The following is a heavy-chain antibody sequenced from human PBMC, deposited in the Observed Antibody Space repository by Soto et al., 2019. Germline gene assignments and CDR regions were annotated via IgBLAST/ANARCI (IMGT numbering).Heavy chain of an antibody. CDR2: INHSGST. D-gene: IGHD3-10*01. V-gene: IGHV4-34*01. CDR1: GGSFSGYY. CDR3: ASGAGSGSYYPYNYYYYYYGMDV. Sequence: KPSETLSLTCAVYGGSFSGYYWSWIRQPPGKGLEWIGEINHSGSTNYNPSLKSRVTISVDTSKNQFSLKLSSVTAADTAVYYCASGAGSGSYYPYNYYYYYYGMDVWGQGTTVTVSS. J-gene: IGHJ6*02.